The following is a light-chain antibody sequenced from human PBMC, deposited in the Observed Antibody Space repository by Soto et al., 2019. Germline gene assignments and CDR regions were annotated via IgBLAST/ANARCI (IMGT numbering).Light chain of an antibody. J-gene: IGKJ2*02. Sequence: DIQMTQSPSSLSASVGDRVTITCRASQSISSYLNWYQQKPGKAPKLLIYAASSLQSGVPSRFSGRGSGTDFTPTIRSLQPEDFATYYCQQSYSTPRTFGQGTKLEIK. CDR1: QSISSY. CDR2: AAS. V-gene: IGKV1-39*01. CDR3: QQSYSTPRT.